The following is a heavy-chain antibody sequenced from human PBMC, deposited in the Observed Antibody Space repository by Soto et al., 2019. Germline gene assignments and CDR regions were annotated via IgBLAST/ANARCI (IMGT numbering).Heavy chain of an antibody. V-gene: IGHV1-69*01. D-gene: IGHD6-19*01. Sequence: QVQLVQSGAEVQKPGSSVKVSCKASGGTFSSYAISWVRQAPGQGLEWMGGIIPIFGTANYAQKFQGRVTMTADESTSTAYMELSSLRSEDTAVYYCAREVYSSGWFHYYYYYGMDVWGQGTTVTVSS. CDR3: AREVYSSGWFHYYYYYGMDV. J-gene: IGHJ6*02. CDR2: IIPIFGTA. CDR1: GGTFSSYA.